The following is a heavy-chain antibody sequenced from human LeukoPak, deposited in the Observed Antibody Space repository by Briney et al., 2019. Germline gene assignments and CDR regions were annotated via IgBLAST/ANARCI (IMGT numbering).Heavy chain of an antibody. D-gene: IGHD5-24*01. CDR2: IYYSGST. CDR3: ARRRGGDGYNRNDY. V-gene: IGHV4-61*01. J-gene: IGHJ4*02. CDR1: GGSVSSGSYY. Sequence: SETLSLTCTVSGGSVSSGSYYWSWIRQPPGKGLEWIGYIYYSGSTNYNPSLKSRVTISVDTSKNQFSLKLSSVTAADTAVYYCARRRGGDGYNRNDYWGQGTLVTVSS.